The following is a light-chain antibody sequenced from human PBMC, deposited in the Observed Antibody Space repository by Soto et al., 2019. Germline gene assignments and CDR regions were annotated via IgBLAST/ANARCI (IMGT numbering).Light chain of an antibody. CDR3: GTWDSSLSAVV. Sequence: QSVLTQPPSVSAAPGQKVTISCSGSSSNIGNNYVSWYQQLPGTAPKLLIYENNKRPSGIPDRFSGSKSGTSATLGITGLQTGDEADYYCGTWDSSLSAVVVGGGTKVTV. CDR1: SSNIGNNY. V-gene: IGLV1-51*02. J-gene: IGLJ2*01. CDR2: ENN.